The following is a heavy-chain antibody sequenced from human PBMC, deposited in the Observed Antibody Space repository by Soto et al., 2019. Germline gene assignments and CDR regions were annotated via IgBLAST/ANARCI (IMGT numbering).Heavy chain of an antibody. Sequence: SETLSLTCTVSGGSISSYYWSWIRQPPGKGLEWIGYIYYSGSTNYNPSLKSRVTISVDTSKNQFSLKLSSVTAADTAVYYCAREGLKIRAFDIWGQGTMVTVSS. J-gene: IGHJ3*02. CDR2: IYYSGST. CDR1: GGSISSYY. D-gene: IGHD3-3*01. V-gene: IGHV4-59*01. CDR3: AREGLKIRAFDI.